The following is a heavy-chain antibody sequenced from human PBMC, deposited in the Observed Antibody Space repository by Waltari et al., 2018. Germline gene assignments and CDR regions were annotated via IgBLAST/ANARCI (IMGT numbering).Heavy chain of an antibody. CDR3: ARRKDYGGNLFDY. J-gene: IGHJ4*02. V-gene: IGHV5-10-1*03. Sequence: EVQLVQSGAEVKKPGESMRISWKGSGSSFTSYWISWVRQMPGKGLEWMGKIDPSDSYTNYSPSFQGHVTISADKSISTAYLQCSSLKASDTAIYYCARRKDYGGNLFDYWGQGTLVTVSS. CDR1: GSSFTSYW. CDR2: IDPSDSYT. D-gene: IGHD4-17*01.